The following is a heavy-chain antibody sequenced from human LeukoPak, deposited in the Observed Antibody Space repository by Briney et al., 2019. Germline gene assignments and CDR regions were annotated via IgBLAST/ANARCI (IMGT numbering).Heavy chain of an antibody. CDR1: GFTFSSYA. D-gene: IGHD6-13*01. CDR2: ISGSGGST. J-gene: IGHJ6*02. Sequence: GGSLRLSCAASGFTFSSYAMSWVRQAPGKGLEWVSTISGSGGSTYYADSVKGRFTISRDNSQDTLYLQMNGLRAEDTAVYYCAKAPRAAAGTYNGMDVWGQGTTVTVSS. CDR3: AKAPRAAAGTYNGMDV. V-gene: IGHV3-23*01.